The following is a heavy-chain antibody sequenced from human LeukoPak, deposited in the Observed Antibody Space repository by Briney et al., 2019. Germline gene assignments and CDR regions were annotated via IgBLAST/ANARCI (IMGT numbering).Heavy chain of an antibody. J-gene: IGHJ3*02. CDR1: GGSISSYY. D-gene: IGHD2-21*01. CDR2: IYYSGST. Sequence: PSETLSLTCTVSGGSISSYYWSWIRQPPGKGLEWIGYIYYSGSTNYNPSLKSRVTISVDTSKNQFSLKLSSVTAADTAVYYCARADPLWWGSGGAFDIWGQGTMVTVSS. V-gene: IGHV4-59*01. CDR3: ARADPLWWGSGGAFDI.